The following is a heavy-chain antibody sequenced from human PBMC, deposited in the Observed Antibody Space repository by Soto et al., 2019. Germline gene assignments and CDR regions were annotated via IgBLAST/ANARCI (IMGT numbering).Heavy chain of an antibody. CDR2: ISWISGRI. J-gene: IGHJ4*02. Sequence: EVQLVQYGGGWVQPGRSLRLSCGASGFTFDDYGMHWVRQAPGKGLEWVLSISWISGRIGYADSVKGRFTISRDNVKNSLYLQMNSLRAEDTDLYYCARSGEFSASDYFGFWGQGTLVTVSS. CDR1: GFTFDDYG. D-gene: IGHD3-10*01. CDR3: ARSGEFSASDYFGF. V-gene: IGHV3-9*01.